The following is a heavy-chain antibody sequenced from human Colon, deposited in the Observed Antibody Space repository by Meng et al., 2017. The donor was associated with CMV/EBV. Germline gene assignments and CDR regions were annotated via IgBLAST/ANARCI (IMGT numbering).Heavy chain of an antibody. V-gene: IGHV3-9*01. CDR2: ITWTSGST. D-gene: IGHD2-2*01. CDR3: AKDLSKYASLPMDL. Sequence: GGSLRLSCVASGFAFSESGMHWIRQSPGKGLEWVAGITWTSGSTGYADSVRGRFTISRDNAKNSLYLQMNSLRLEDTALYYCAKDLSKYASLPMDLWGQGTPVTVSS. J-gene: IGHJ5*02. CDR1: GFAFSESG.